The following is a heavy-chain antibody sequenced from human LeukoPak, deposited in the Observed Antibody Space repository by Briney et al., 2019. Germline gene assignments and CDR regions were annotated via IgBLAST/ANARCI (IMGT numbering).Heavy chain of an antibody. CDR3: TRGSIAYYYMDV. D-gene: IGHD3-22*01. CDR2: IYYSGST. J-gene: IGHJ6*03. CDR1: GGSISSYY. Sequence: PSETLSLTCTVSGGSISSYYWSWIRQPPRKGLEWIGNIYYSGSTNYNPSLKSRVTISVDTSKNQFSLKLSSVTAADTAVYYCTRGSIAYYYMDVWGKGTTVTISS. V-gene: IGHV4-59*01.